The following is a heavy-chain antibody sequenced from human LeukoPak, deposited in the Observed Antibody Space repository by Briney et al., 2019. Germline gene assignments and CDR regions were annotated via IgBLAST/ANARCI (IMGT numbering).Heavy chain of an antibody. CDR1: GFTFSSYG. J-gene: IGHJ4*02. V-gene: IGHV3-30*18. CDR3: AKDSSEGGWSLDY. Sequence: PGGSLRLSCAASGFTFSSYGMHWVRQAPGKGLEWVAVISYDGSNKYYADSVKGRFTISRDNSKNTLYLQMNSLRAEDTAVYYCAKDSSEGGWSLDYWGQGTLVTVSS. D-gene: IGHD6-19*01. CDR2: ISYDGSNK.